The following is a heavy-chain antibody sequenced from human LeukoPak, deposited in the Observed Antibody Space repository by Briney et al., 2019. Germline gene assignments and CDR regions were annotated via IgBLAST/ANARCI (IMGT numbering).Heavy chain of an antibody. CDR2: IRYDGSNK. J-gene: IGHJ2*01. Sequence: GGSLRLSCAASGFTFSSYGMHWVRQAPGKGLEWVAFIRYDGSNKYYADSVKGRFTISRDNSKNTLYLQMNSLRAEDTAVYYCARVSESEWSFDLWGRGTLVTVSS. CDR1: GFTFSSYG. V-gene: IGHV3-30*02. CDR3: ARVSESEWSFDL. D-gene: IGHD1-14*01.